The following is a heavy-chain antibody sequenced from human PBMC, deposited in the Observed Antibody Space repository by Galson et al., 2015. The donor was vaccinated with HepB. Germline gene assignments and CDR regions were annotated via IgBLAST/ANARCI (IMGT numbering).Heavy chain of an antibody. CDR1: GYTFTDYY. D-gene: IGHD4-17*01. CDR2: VDPEDGET. J-gene: IGHJ6*03. CDR3: ATDGPLYTVTTGPAYYYYMDV. Sequence: VKVSCKVSGYTFTDYYMHWVQQAPGKGLEWMGLVDPEDGETIYAEKFQGRVTITADTSTDTAYMELSSLRSEDTAVYYCATDGPLYTVTTGPAYYYYMDVWGKGTTVTVSS. V-gene: IGHV1-69-2*01.